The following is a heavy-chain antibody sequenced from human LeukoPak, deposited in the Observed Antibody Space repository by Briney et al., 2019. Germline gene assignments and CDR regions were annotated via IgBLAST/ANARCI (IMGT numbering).Heavy chain of an antibody. Sequence: ASVKVSCKASGYTFTSYAMHWVRQAPGQRLEWMGWINAGNGNTKYSQKFQGRVTITRDTSASTAYMELSSLRSEDTAVYYCARDSSGWYYFDYWGQGTQVTVSS. D-gene: IGHD6-19*01. CDR2: INAGNGNT. V-gene: IGHV1-3*01. J-gene: IGHJ4*02. CDR1: GYTFTSYA. CDR3: ARDSSGWYYFDY.